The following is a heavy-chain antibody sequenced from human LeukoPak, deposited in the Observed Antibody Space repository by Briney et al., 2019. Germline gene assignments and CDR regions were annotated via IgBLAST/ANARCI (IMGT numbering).Heavy chain of an antibody. CDR1: GGSISSHY. Sequence: SETLSLTCTVSGGSISSHYWSWIRQPPVKGLEWIGYIYYSGSTNYNPSLKSRVTISLDTSKNQFSLKLSSVTAADTAVYYCARLSYSSSSTLYFDYWGQGTLVTVSS. J-gene: IGHJ4*02. D-gene: IGHD6-6*01. V-gene: IGHV4-59*11. CDR2: IYYSGST. CDR3: ARLSYSSSSTLYFDY.